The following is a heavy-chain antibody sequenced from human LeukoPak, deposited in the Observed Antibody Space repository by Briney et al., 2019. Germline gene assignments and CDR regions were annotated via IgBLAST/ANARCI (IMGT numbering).Heavy chain of an antibody. D-gene: IGHD2-15*01. V-gene: IGHV4-31*03. Sequence: PSETLSLTCTVSGDSISSGGYYWSWIRQHPGKGLEWIGYIYYSGSTYYNPSLKSRVTMSVDTSKNQLSLKLSSVTAADTAVYYCARSGGVAHYYYYGMDVWGQGTTVTVSS. CDR2: IYYSGST. J-gene: IGHJ6*02. CDR3: ARSGGVAHYYYYGMDV. CDR1: GDSISSGGYY.